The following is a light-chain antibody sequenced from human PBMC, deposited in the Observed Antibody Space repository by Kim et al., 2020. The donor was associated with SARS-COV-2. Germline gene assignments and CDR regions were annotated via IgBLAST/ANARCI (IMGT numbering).Light chain of an antibody. J-gene: IGLJ2*01. Sequence: VSARQTASITCSGDKLGDKYACWYQQKPGQSPVLVIYQDSKRPSGIPERFSGSNSGNTATLTISGTQAMDEADYYCQAWDSSTVVFGGGTQLTVL. CDR1: KLGDKY. V-gene: IGLV3-1*01. CDR3: QAWDSSTVV. CDR2: QDS.